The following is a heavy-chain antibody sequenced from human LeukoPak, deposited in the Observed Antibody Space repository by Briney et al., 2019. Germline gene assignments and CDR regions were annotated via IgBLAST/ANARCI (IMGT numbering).Heavy chain of an antibody. CDR3: ARLGSRQQLVVGWFDP. CDR1: GGSISSSSYY. J-gene: IGHJ5*02. CDR2: IYYSGST. Sequence: SETLSLTCTVSGGSISSSSYYWGWIRQPPGKGLEWIGSIYYSGSTYYNPSLKSRVTISVDTSKNQFSLKLSSVTAADTAVYYCARLGSRQQLVVGWFDPWGQGTLATVSS. D-gene: IGHD6-13*01. V-gene: IGHV4-39*01.